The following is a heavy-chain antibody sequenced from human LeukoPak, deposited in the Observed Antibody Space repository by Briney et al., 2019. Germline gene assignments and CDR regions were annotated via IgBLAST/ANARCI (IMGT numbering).Heavy chain of an antibody. D-gene: IGHD6-13*01. CDR3: AREDSSSSYFDY. J-gene: IGHJ4*02. CDR1: GITVSRNY. CDR2: IYSGGNT. V-gene: IGHV3-66*01. Sequence: GGSLRLSCAASGITVSRNYMSWVRQAPGKGLEWVSIIYSGGNTYYADSVKGRFTISRDNSKNTLYLQMNSLRAEDTAVYYCAREDSSSSYFDYWGQGTLVTVSS.